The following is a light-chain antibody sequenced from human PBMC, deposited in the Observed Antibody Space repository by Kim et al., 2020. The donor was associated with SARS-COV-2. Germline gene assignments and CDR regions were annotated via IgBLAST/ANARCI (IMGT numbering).Light chain of an antibody. V-gene: IGKV3-15*01. CDR2: GAS. CDR3: QQYNNWPLT. CDR1: PSISRH. J-gene: IGKJ4*01. Sequence: VSPGERATLPFRAMPSISRHLPLYQTKPGPAPRLLISGASTRATGIPARFSGSGSGTEFTLTISSLQSEDFAVYYCQQYNNWPLTFGGGTKVDIK.